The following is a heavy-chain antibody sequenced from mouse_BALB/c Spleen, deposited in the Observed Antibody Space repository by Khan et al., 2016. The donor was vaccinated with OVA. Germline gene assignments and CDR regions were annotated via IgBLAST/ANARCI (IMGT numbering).Heavy chain of an antibody. CDR3: ARAYFGKYEFAY. CDR2: IFPGTGTT. J-gene: IGHJ3*01. D-gene: IGHD2-10*01. V-gene: IGHV1S132*01. Sequence: QVQLQQSGAELVKPGTSVKLSCKTSGYTFTSYWIQWVKQRPGQGLGWIGEIFPGTGTTYYHENFKGKATLTIDKSSSTAFMQLSSLTSEDSAVYFCARAYFGKYEFAYWGQGTLVTVSA. CDR1: GYTFTSYW.